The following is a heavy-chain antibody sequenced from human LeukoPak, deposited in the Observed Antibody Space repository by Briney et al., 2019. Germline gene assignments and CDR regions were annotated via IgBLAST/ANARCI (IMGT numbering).Heavy chain of an antibody. V-gene: IGHV4-59*01. Sequence: KPSETLSLTCTVSGGSISSYYWSWIRQPPGKGLEWVGYIYYSGSTNYNPSLKSRVTISVDTSKNQFSLKLSSVTAADTAVYYCARDGISDADAFDIWDQGTMVTVSS. D-gene: IGHD1-14*01. CDR3: ARDGISDADAFDI. J-gene: IGHJ3*02. CDR2: IYYSGST. CDR1: GGSISSYY.